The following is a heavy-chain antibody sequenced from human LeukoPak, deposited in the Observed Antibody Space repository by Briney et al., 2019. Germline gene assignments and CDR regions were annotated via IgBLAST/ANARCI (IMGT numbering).Heavy chain of an antibody. D-gene: IGHD4-17*01. CDR1: GGSISSYY. Sequence: PSETLSLTCTVSGGSISSYYWSWIRQPPGKGPEWIGYMYYSGTTYYNPSLKSRLTISIDTSKNQFSLKLSSVTAADTAVYYCARATVTIRSAKWYFDYWGQGTLVTVSS. CDR3: ARATVTIRSAKWYFDY. V-gene: IGHV4-59*12. CDR2: MYYSGTT. J-gene: IGHJ4*02.